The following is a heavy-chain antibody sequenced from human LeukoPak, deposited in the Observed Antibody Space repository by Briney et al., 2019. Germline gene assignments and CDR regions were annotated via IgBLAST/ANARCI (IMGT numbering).Heavy chain of an antibody. D-gene: IGHD4-17*01. Sequence: TSETLSLTCTVSGDSMSSYYWSWIRQPPGKGLEWIGEINHSGSTNYNPSLKSRVTISVDKSKNQFSLKLSPVTAADTAVYYCARGPTTYYYYYMDVWGKGTTVTVSS. CDR3: ARGPTTYYYYYMDV. V-gene: IGHV4-59*12. CDR1: GDSMSSYY. CDR2: INHSGST. J-gene: IGHJ6*03.